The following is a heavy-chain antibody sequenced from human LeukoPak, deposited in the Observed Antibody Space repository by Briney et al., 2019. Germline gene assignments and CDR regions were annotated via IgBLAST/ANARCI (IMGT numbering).Heavy chain of an antibody. Sequence: GASVKVSCKASGYTFTGYYMHWVRQAPGQGLEWMGWINPNSGGTNYAQKFQGRVTMTRDTSISTAYMELSRLRSDDTAVYYCARAGMSMAARPGGRNAFDIWGQGTMVTVSS. V-gene: IGHV1-2*02. J-gene: IGHJ3*02. CDR3: ARAGMSMAARPGGRNAFDI. CDR1: GYTFTGYY. CDR2: INPNSGGT. D-gene: IGHD6-6*01.